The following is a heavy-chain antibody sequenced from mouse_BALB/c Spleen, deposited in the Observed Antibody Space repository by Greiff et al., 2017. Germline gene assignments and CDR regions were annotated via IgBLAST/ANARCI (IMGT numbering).Heavy chain of an antibody. V-gene: IGHV5-6*01. D-gene: IGHD2-14*01. Sequence: DVHLVESGGDLVKPGGSLKLSCAASGFTFSSYGMSWVRQTPDKRLEWVATISSGGSYTYYPDSVKGRFTISRDNAKNTLYLQMSSLKSEDTAMYYCARHYRYDAGFDYWGQGTTLTVSS. CDR2: ISSGGSYT. CDR1: GFTFSSYG. J-gene: IGHJ2*01. CDR3: ARHYRYDAGFDY.